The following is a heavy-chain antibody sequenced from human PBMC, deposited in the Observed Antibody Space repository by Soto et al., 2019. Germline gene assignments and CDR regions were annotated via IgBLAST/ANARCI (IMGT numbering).Heavy chain of an antibody. CDR3: ARAIS. CDR2: INQDGSGK. CDR1: GFTFSSHW. Sequence: GGSLRLSCAASGFTFSSHWMSWIRQAPGKGLEWVASINQDGSGKYYADSVKGRVTLSRDNAENSLSLQMNSLRVGDTAVYYCARAISWGMGTLVTVSS. D-gene: IGHD2-2*02. V-gene: IGHV3-7*01. J-gene: IGHJ5*02.